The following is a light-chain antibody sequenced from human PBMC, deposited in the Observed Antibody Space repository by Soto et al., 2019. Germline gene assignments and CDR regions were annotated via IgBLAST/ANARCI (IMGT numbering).Light chain of an antibody. Sequence: QSVLTQPPSVSEAPRQRVTISCSGSSSNIGNNAVNWYQQLPGKAPKLLIYYDVLLPSGVSDRFSGSKSATSASLAISGLQYEDEADYYCAAWDASLNGYVFGTGTKVTVL. V-gene: IGLV1-36*01. CDR2: YDV. CDR3: AAWDASLNGYV. CDR1: SSNIGNNA. J-gene: IGLJ1*01.